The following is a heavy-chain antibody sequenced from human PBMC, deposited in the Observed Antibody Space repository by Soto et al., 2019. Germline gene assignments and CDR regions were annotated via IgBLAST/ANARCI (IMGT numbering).Heavy chain of an antibody. J-gene: IGHJ4*02. V-gene: IGHV1-69*01. CDR3: VRAATGSSWTINFDY. CDR1: GGTFSNYA. D-gene: IGHD6-13*01. Sequence: QVQLVQSGAEVKKPGSSVKVSCKASGGTFSNYAISWVRQAPGQGLEWMGGVIPIFGTGNYAQRFQGRVTITADESTSTAYMELSSLTSEDTAVYYCVRAATGSSWTINFDYWGQGTLVTVSS. CDR2: VIPIFGTG.